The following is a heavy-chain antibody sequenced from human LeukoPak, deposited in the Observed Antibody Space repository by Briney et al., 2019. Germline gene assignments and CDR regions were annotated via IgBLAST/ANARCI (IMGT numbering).Heavy chain of an antibody. CDR2: INPNSGGT. CDR3: ARGGRWELPRPYAFDI. Sequence: ASVKVSCKASGYTFTGYYMHWVRQAPGQGLEWMGWINPNSGGTNYAQKLQGRVTMTTDTSTNTAYMELRSLRSDDTAVYYCARGGRWELPRPYAFDIWGQGTMVTVSS. J-gene: IGHJ3*02. V-gene: IGHV1-2*02. CDR1: GYTFTGYY. D-gene: IGHD1-26*01.